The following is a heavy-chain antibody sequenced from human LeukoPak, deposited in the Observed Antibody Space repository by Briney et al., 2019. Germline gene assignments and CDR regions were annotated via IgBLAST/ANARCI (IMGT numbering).Heavy chain of an antibody. CDR3: AKRGVVIRVILVGFHKEAYYFDS. J-gene: IGHJ4*02. Sequence: QPGGSLRLSCAVSGIRLSNYGMSWVRQAPGKGLEWVAGISDSAGSTKYADSVKGRFTISRDNRKNTLFLQMNSLRAEDTAVYFCAKRGVVIRVILVGFHKEAYYFDSWGQGALVTVSS. CDR1: GIRLSNYG. D-gene: IGHD3-22*01. V-gene: IGHV3-23*01. CDR2: ISDSAGST.